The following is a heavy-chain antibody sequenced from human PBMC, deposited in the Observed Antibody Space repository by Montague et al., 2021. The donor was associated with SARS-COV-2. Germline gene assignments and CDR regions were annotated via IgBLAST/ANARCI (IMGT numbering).Heavy chain of an antibody. CDR3: AGGSGIINFYNSGMDV. CDR2: IYTSGTT. Sequence: SETLSLTCTVPGGSISSYYWSWIRQPAGKGLEWIGRIYTSGTTNYNPSLKSRVTMSVDTSKNQFSLKLSSVTAADTAVYYCAGGSGIINFYNSGMDVWGQGTTVTVSS. V-gene: IGHV4-4*07. CDR1: GGSISSYY. D-gene: IGHD3-10*01. J-gene: IGHJ6*02.